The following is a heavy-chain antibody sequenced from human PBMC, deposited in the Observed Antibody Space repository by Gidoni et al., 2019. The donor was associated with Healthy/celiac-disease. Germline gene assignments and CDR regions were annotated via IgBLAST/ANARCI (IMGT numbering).Heavy chain of an antibody. CDR3: ARDMLVLGSGFDP. CDR2: INHSGST. D-gene: IGHD6-13*01. V-gene: IGHV4-34*01. CDR1: GGSFSGYY. J-gene: IGHJ5*02. Sequence: QVQLQQWGAGLLKPSETLSLTCAVYGGSFSGYYWSWIRQPPGKGLEWIGEINHSGSTNYNPSLKSRVTISVDTSKNQFSLKLSSVTAADTAVYYCARDMLVLGSGFDPWGQGTLVTVSS.